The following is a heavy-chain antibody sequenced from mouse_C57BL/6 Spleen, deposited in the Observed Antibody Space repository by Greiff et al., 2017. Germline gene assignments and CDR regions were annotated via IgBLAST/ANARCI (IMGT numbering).Heavy chain of an antibody. CDR1: GFSLTSYA. V-gene: IGHV2-9-1*01. CDR3: ARMGTTGSFDY. Sequence: VQLLESGRGLVAPSQSLSITCTVSGFSLTSYAISWVRQPPGKGLEWLGVIWTGGGTNYNSALRSRLSISKDDTKSQVFLIMSSLQTDDTASYYCARMGTTGSFDYWGQGTSVTVSA. J-gene: IGHJ4*01. CDR2: IWTGGGT. D-gene: IGHD1-1*01.